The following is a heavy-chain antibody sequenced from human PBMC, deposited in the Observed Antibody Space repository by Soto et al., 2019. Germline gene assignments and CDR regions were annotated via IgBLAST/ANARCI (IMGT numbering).Heavy chain of an antibody. CDR3: ASQAGYYYGMDV. V-gene: IGHV3-11*06. D-gene: IGHD6-25*01. J-gene: IGHJ6*02. CDR1: GFTLSDYY. CDR2: ISSSTYT. Sequence: GGSLRLSCAASGFTLSDYYMTWIRRAPGKGLEWISYISSSTYTKYADSVKGRFTISRDNAKNSVHLQMNSLRADDTSVYYCASQAGYYYGMDVWGQGTTVTVSS.